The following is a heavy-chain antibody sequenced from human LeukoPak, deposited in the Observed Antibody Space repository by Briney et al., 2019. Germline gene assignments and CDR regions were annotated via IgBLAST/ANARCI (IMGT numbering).Heavy chain of an antibody. CDR2: IFYSGRN. J-gene: IGHJ4*02. CDR1: GGSISTNY. D-gene: IGHD5-12*01. Sequence: SETLSLTCTVSGGSISTNYWSWIRQPPGKGLEWIGNIFYSGRNNYNPSLRSRVTMSVDTSKNQFSLKLSSVTAADTAIYYCARGRGYRDYDRPLDYWGQGTLVTVSS. CDR3: ARGRGYRDYDRPLDY. V-gene: IGHV4-59*01.